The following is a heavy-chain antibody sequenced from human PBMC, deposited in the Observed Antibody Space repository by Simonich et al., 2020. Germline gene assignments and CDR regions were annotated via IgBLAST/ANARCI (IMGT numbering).Heavy chain of an antibody. D-gene: IGHD7-27*01. CDR2: INPNSGGT. CDR1: GYTFTGYY. J-gene: IGHJ3*02. V-gene: IGHV1-2*02. CDR3: ARGRLTGDKGAFDI. Sequence: QVQLVQPGAEGKKPGASVKVSCKASGYTFTGYYMHWVRQAPGKGLGWMGWINPNSGGTNYAQKFQGRVTMTRDTSISTAYMELSRLRSDDTAVYYCARGRLTGDKGAFDIWGQGTMVTVSS.